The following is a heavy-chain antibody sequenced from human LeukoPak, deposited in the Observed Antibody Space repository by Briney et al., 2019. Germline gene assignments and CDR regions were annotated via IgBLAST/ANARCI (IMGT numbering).Heavy chain of an antibody. J-gene: IGHJ4*02. V-gene: IGHV4-34*01. CDR2: INHSGST. D-gene: IGHD3-22*01. CDR3: ARGPHPYYYDSSGYYYFDY. CDR1: GGSISSYY. Sequence: PSETLSLTCTVSGGSISSYYWSWIRQPPGKGLEWIGEINHSGSTNYNPSLKSRVTISVDTSKNQFSLKLSSVTAADMAVYYCARGPHPYYYDSSGYYYFDYWGQGTLVTVSS.